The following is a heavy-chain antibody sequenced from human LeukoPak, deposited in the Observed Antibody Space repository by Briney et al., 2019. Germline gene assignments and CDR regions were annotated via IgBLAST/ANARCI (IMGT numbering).Heavy chain of an antibody. CDR3: AREYDFWSGYYFFDY. CDR1: GGSISSYY. D-gene: IGHD3-3*01. Sequence: SETLSLTCTVSGGSISSYYWSWIRQPAGKGLEWIGRIYTSGSTNYNPSLKSRATMSVDTSKNQFSLKLSSVTAADTAVYYCAREYDFWSGYYFFDYWGQGTLVTVSP. J-gene: IGHJ4*02. V-gene: IGHV4-4*07. CDR2: IYTSGST.